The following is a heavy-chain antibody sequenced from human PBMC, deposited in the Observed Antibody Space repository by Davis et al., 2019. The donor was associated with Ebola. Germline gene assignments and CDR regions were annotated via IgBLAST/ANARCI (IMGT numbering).Heavy chain of an antibody. Sequence: AASVKVSCKASGYTFTSYGISWVRQAPGQGLEWMGGIIPIFGTADYAQKFQGRVTITADESTSTAYMELSSLRSEDTAVYYCARVRPDYGDPPFDYWGQGTLVTVSS. CDR2: IIPIFGTA. CDR3: ARVRPDYGDPPFDY. J-gene: IGHJ4*02. D-gene: IGHD4-17*01. V-gene: IGHV1-69*13. CDR1: GYTFTSYG.